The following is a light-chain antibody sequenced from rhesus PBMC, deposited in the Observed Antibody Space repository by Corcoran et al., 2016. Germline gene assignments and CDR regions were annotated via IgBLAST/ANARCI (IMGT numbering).Light chain of an antibody. CDR1: ENVNTY. CDR2: KAS. CDR3: QHNYGTPWT. V-gene: IGKV1-74*01. J-gene: IGKJ1*01. Sequence: DIQMTQSPSSLSASVGDRVTITCRTSENVNTYLNWYQHKPGKAPNLLIYKASPLESGVPSRFSGSGSGTEYTVTISSLQSEDVATYYCQHNYGTPWTFGQGTKVEIK.